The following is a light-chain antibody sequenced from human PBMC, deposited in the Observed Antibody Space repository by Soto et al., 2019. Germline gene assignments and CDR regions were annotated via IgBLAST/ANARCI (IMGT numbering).Light chain of an antibody. CDR3: AAWDDSLNGPA. V-gene: IGLV1-44*01. Sequence: QSVLSQPPSASGTPGQTVTVSCSGTYSNIGINDVHWYRQLSGTAPQILIYDTSQRATGVPDRFSGSRSGTSASLVISGLQTEDEAVYHCAAWDDSLNGPAFGGGTKLTVL. CDR2: DTS. CDR1: YSNIGIND. J-gene: IGLJ2*01.